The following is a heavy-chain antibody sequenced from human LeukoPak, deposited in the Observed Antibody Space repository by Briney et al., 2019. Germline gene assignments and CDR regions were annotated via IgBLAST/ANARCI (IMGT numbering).Heavy chain of an antibody. CDR2: MNPNSGNT. J-gene: IGHJ4*02. CDR1: GYTFTSYD. CDR3: ARGPFGATVKPFDY. V-gene: IGHV1-8*01. Sequence: ASVKVSCKASGYTFTSYDINWVRQATGQGLEWMGWMNPNSGNTGYAQKFQGRVTMTRNTSISTAYMELSSLRSEDTAVYYCARGPFGATVKPFDYWARGPWSPSPQ. D-gene: IGHD4-17*01.